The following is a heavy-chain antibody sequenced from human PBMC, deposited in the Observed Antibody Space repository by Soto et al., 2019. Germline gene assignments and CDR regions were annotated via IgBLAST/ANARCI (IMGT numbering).Heavy chain of an antibody. CDR1: GYTFTSYG. V-gene: IGHV1-18*01. D-gene: IGHD2-15*01. CDR2: ISAYNGNT. CDR3: ARDIVVVVAAHTFYAFDI. Sequence: ASVKVSCKASGYTFTSYGISWVRQAPGQGLEWMGWISAYNGNTNYAQKLQGRVTMTTDTSTSTAYMELRSLRSDDTAVYYCARDIVVVVAAHTFYAFDIWGQGTMVTVSS. J-gene: IGHJ3*02.